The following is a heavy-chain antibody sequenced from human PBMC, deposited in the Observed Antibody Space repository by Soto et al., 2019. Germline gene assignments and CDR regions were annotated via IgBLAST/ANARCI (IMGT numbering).Heavy chain of an antibody. CDR3: VTDNGYSSSSTWGYYYGMDI. J-gene: IGHJ6*02. CDR1: GFPFSSYG. CDR2: IWFDGSTK. Sequence: ALRLSCAASGFPFSSYGMNWVRQAPGKGLEWVAIIWFDGSTKYYADSVKGRFTISRDNSKNTLYLQMNSLRVEDTAVYYCVTDNGYSSSSTWGYYYGMDIWGQGTTVTVSS. D-gene: IGHD6-6*01. V-gene: IGHV3-33*01.